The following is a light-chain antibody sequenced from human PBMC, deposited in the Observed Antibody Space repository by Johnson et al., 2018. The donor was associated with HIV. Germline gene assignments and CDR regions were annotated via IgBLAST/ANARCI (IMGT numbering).Light chain of an antibody. Sequence: QSVLTQPPSVSAAPGQKVTISCSGSSSNIGNNYVSWYQQVPGTAPKLLIYENNKRPSGIPDRFSGSKSGTSATLGIAGLQTGDKADYYCGTWDSSLSAYVFGTGTEVTVL. CDR1: SSNIGNNY. J-gene: IGLJ1*01. CDR3: GTWDSSLSAYV. CDR2: ENN. V-gene: IGLV1-51*02.